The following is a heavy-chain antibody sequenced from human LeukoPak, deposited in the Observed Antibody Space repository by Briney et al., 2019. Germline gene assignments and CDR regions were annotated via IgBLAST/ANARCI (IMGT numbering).Heavy chain of an antibody. V-gene: IGHV1-18*04. D-gene: IGHD3-10*01. CDR2: ISAYNGNT. CDR1: GYTFTSYG. Sequence: GASVKFSCKASGYTFTSYGISWVRQAPGQGLEWMGWISAYNGNTNYAQKLQGRVTMTTDTSTSTAYMELRSLRSDDTAVYYCTRVWYYYGSGSYWGPSFDYWGQGTLVTVSS. J-gene: IGHJ4*02. CDR3: TRVWYYYGSGSYWGPSFDY.